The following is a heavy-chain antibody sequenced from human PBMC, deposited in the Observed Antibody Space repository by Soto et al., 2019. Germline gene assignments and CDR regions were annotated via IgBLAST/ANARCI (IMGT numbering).Heavy chain of an antibody. CDR1: GYTFTSYA. V-gene: IGHV1-3*01. D-gene: IGHD5-12*01. Sequence: QVQLVQSGAEVKKPGASVKVSCKASGYTFTSYAMHWVRQAPGQRLEWMGWINAGNGNTKYSQKFQGRVTITRDTSASTAYMELSSLRSEDTAVYYCARDKGGYGGYVGPFDYWGQGTMVTVSS. J-gene: IGHJ4*02. CDR2: INAGNGNT. CDR3: ARDKGGYGGYVGPFDY.